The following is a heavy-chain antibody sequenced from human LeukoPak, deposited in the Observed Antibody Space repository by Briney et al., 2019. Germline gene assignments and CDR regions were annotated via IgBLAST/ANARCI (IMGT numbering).Heavy chain of an antibody. J-gene: IGHJ3*02. V-gene: IGHV3-48*03. CDR3: AKAPRDYYDSSGYYWARAFDI. Sequence: GGSLRLSCAASGFTFSSYEMNWVRQAPGKGLEWVSYISSSGSTIYYADSVKGRFTISRDNSKNTLYLQMNSLRAEDTAVYYCAKAPRDYYDSSGYYWARAFDIWGQGTMVTVSS. D-gene: IGHD3-22*01. CDR2: ISSSGSTI. CDR1: GFTFSSYE.